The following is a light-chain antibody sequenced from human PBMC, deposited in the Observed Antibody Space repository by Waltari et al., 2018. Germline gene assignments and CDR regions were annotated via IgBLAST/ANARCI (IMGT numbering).Light chain of an antibody. CDR1: QRVLNSSNNKNY. Sequence: DIVMTQSPDSLAVSLGERATINCKSSQRVLNSSNNKNYLAWYQQKPGQPPKLLIYWASTRESGVPDRFSGSGSGTDFTLTISSLQAEDVALYYCQQYYTTPLTFGGGTKVEIK. V-gene: IGKV4-1*01. CDR3: QQYYTTPLT. J-gene: IGKJ4*01. CDR2: WAS.